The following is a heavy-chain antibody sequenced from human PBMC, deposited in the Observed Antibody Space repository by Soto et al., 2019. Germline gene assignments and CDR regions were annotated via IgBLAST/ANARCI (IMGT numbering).Heavy chain of an antibody. CDR1: GYTFTSYG. V-gene: IGHV1-18*04. D-gene: IGHD2-21*01. Sequence: QVQLVQSGAEVKKPGASVKVSCKASGYTFTSYGISWVRQAPGQGLEWMGWISAYNGNTNYAQKLQGRVTMTTDTPTSTAYMELRSLRSDDTAVYYCARVSGNHHIVTDGLADRAPYGLADWGKGTTVTVSS. CDR3: ARVSGNHHIVTDGLADRAPYGLAD. J-gene: IGHJ6*04. CDR2: ISAYNGNT.